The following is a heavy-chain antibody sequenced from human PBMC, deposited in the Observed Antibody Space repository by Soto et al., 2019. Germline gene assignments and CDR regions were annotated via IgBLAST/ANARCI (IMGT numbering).Heavy chain of an antibody. D-gene: IGHD6-13*01. V-gene: IGHV4-31*03. CDR1: GGSISSGGYY. CDR2: IYYSGST. CDR3: ASFIAAAGTVFDY. J-gene: IGHJ4*02. Sequence: PSETLSLTCTVSGGSISSGGYYWSWIRQHPGKGLEWIGYIYYSGSTYYNPSLKSRVTIPVDTSKNQFSLKLSSVTAADTAVYYCASFIAAAGTVFDYWGQGTLVTVSS.